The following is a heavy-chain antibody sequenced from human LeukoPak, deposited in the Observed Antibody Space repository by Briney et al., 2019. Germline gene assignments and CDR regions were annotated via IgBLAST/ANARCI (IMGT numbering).Heavy chain of an antibody. J-gene: IGHJ4*02. Sequence: ASVKVSCKASGYTFTSYDINWVRQATGQGLEWMGWMNPNSGNTGYAQKFQGRVTMTRNTSISTAYMELSSLRSEDTAVYYCARVPHYDSSGYPLSEDYWGQGILVTVSS. CDR1: GYTFTSYD. D-gene: IGHD3-22*01. CDR2: MNPNSGNT. CDR3: ARVPHYDSSGYPLSEDY. V-gene: IGHV1-8*01.